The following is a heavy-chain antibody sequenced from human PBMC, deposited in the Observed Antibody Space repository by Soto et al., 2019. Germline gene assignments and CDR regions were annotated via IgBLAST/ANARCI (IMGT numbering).Heavy chain of an antibody. Sequence: EVQLLESGGGLVQPGGSLRLSCAASGFTFSSYSMRWVRQAPVKGLELVSAIRGSGGSTYYADSVQGRFTISRDNSKNTLYLQMNSLRAENAAVYYCARRGSGSYYDYWGQGTLVSVSS. CDR2: IRGSGGST. CDR3: ARRGSGSYYDY. J-gene: IGHJ4*02. V-gene: IGHV3-23*01. CDR1: GFTFSSYS. D-gene: IGHD1-26*01.